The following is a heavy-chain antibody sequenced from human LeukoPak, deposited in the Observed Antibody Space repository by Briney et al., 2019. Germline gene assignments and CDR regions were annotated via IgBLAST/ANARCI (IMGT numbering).Heavy chain of an antibody. D-gene: IGHD3-10*01. CDR2: ISSSSSHI. J-gene: IGHJ6*02. Sequence: GGSLRLSCAASGFTFSSNSMNWVRPAPGHGLEWVSSISSSSSHIYYADSVKGRITISRDNAKTSLYLQMTSLRAEDTAVYYCARDPGALWFGELLYVYYGMDVWGQGTTVTVSS. V-gene: IGHV3-21*01. CDR3: ARDPGALWFGELLYVYYGMDV. CDR1: GFTFSSNS.